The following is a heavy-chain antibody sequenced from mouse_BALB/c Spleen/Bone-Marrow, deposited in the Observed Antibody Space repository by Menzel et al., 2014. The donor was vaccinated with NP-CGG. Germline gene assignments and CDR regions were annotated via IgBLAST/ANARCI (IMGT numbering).Heavy chain of an antibody. Sequence: EVKVEESGGGLVQPGGSLKLSCAASGFDFSRYWMSWVRQAPGKGLEWIGEINPHSSTINYTPSLKDKFIISRDNAKNTLYLQMSKVRSEDTALYYCASLHYYGFFAYWGQGTLVTVSA. CDR2: INPHSSTI. CDR1: GFDFSRYW. CDR3: ASLHYYGFFAY. D-gene: IGHD1-2*01. V-gene: IGHV4-1*02. J-gene: IGHJ3*01.